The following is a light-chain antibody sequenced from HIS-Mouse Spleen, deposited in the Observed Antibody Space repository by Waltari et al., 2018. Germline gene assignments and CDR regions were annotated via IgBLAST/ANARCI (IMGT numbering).Light chain of an antibody. CDR2: DVS. CDR1: SSDVGGYNY. Sequence: QSALTQPASVSGSPGQSITISCTGTSSDVGGYNYVSWYQQHPGKAPKLMIYDVSNRPSGVSIRCSGSRSGNTASLTISGLQAEDEADYYCSSYTSSSRVFGGGTKLTVL. V-gene: IGLV2-14*03. CDR3: SSYTSSSRV. J-gene: IGLJ3*02.